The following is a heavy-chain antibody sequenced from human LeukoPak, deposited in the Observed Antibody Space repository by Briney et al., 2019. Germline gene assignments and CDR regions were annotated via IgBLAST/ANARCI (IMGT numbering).Heavy chain of an antibody. CDR2: IYYSGST. CDR1: GGSISSYY. J-gene: IGHJ5*02. CDR3: ARGRTYYYDSSGPLWSDP. D-gene: IGHD3-22*01. V-gene: IGHV4-59*01. Sequence: SETLSLTCTVSGGSISSYYWSWIRQPPGKGLEWIGYIYYSGSTNYNPSLKSRVTISVDTSKNQFSLKLSSVTAADTAVYYCARGRTYYYDSSGPLWSDPRGQGTLVTVSS.